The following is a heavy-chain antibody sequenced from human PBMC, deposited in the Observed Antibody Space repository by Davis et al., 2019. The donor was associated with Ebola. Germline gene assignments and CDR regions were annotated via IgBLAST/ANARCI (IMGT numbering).Heavy chain of an antibody. CDR1: GFIFSDYS. V-gene: IGHV3-11*06. D-gene: IGHD2/OR15-2a*01. Sequence: GESLKISCAAPGFIFSDYSMTWIRQAPGKGLEWLSFISGSGTYTNYADSVKGRFTVSSDNAKITLYMQMNILRVEDTAAYHCARVIHFPGIGTDVWGQGATVTVSS. J-gene: IGHJ6*02. CDR3: ARVIHFPGIGTDV. CDR2: ISGSGTYT.